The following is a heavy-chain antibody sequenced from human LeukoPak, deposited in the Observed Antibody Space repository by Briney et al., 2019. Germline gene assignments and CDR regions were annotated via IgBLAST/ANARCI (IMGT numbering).Heavy chain of an antibody. Sequence: GGSLRLSCAASGFTFGNAWMSWVRQAPGKGLEWVGHIKSKTDGGTTDYAAPVKGRFTISRDDSKKTLYLQMNSLKIEDTAVYYCTTVQPVHDYWGRGTLVTVSS. V-gene: IGHV3-15*01. CDR2: IKSKTDGGTT. J-gene: IGHJ4*02. D-gene: IGHD6-13*01. CDR1: GFTFGNAW. CDR3: TTVQPVHDY.